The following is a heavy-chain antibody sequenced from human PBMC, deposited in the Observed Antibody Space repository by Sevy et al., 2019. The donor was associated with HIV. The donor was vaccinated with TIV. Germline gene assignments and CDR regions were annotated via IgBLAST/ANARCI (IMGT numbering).Heavy chain of an antibody. J-gene: IGHJ6*02. CDR3: ARDSPLVQAAAGKGAYGMDV. CDR2: ISSSGSTI. CDR1: GFTFSDYY. D-gene: IGHD6-13*01. Sequence: GGSLRLSCAASGFTFSDYYMSWIRQAPGKGLEWVSYISSSGSTIYYADSVNGRFTISRGNAKNSLYLQRNSLRAEDTAVYYCARDSPLVQAAAGKGAYGMDVWGQGTTVTVSS. V-gene: IGHV3-11*01.